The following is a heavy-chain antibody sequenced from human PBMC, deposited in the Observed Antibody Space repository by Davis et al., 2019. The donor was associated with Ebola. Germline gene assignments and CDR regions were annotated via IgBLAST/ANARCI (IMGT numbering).Heavy chain of an antibody. CDR3: AAADLVVVLGDTSYPHGFDT. Sequence: GGSLRLSCAASGFTFSSYAMHWVRQAPGKGLEWVAVISYDGSNKYYADSVKGRFTISRDNAKNSLYLQMNSLRAEDTAVYYCAAADLVVVLGDTSYPHGFDTWGRGTMVTVSS. J-gene: IGHJ3*02. D-gene: IGHD2-15*01. CDR2: ISYDGSNK. CDR1: GFTFSSYA. V-gene: IGHV3-30*04.